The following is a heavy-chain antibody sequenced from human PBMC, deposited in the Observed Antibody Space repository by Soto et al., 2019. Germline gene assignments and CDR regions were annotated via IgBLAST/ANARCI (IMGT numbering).Heavy chain of an antibody. Sequence: GGSLRLSCTASGFTFSSYSMNWVLQAPGKGLEWVSYISSSSSTIYYADSVKGRFTISRDNAKNSLYLQMNSLRDEDTAVYYCARDRYYDSSALFDYWGQGTLVTVSS. D-gene: IGHD3-22*01. CDR3: ARDRYYDSSALFDY. J-gene: IGHJ4*02. CDR2: ISSSSSTI. CDR1: GFTFSSYS. V-gene: IGHV3-48*02.